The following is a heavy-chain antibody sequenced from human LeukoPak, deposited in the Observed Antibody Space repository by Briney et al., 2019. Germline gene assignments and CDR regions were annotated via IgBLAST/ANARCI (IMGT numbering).Heavy chain of an antibody. CDR3: ARDGGDPGVAFGI. CDR2: ISYDGSNK. CDR1: GFTFSSYA. J-gene: IGHJ3*02. V-gene: IGHV3-30*04. D-gene: IGHD2-21*02. Sequence: GGSLRLSCAASGFTFSSYAMHWVRQAPGKGLEWVAVISYDGSNKYYADSVKGRFTISRDNSKNTLYLQMNSLRAEDTAVYYCARDGGDPGVAFGIWGQGTMVTVSS.